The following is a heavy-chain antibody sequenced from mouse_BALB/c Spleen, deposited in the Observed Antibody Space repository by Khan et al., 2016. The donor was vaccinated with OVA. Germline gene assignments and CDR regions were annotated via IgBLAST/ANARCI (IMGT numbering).Heavy chain of an antibody. V-gene: IGHV14-3*02. J-gene: IGHJ4*01. CDR1: GFNINATS. Sequence: VRLQQSGAELVKPGASVKLSCTASGFNINATSIHWVKQRPKQGLDWMGRIDRATRTIKYDPNLQDKATSIADTSANTSYLHLSSLTSEDTAVYYCARTECHYYGSYAMDYWGQGTSVTFPS. CDR2: IDRATRTI. CDR3: ARTECHYYGSYAMDY. D-gene: IGHD1-2*01.